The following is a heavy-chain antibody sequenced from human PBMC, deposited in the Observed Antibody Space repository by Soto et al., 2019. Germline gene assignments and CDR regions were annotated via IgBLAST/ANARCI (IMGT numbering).Heavy chain of an antibody. CDR2: IWYDGSTK. Sequence: GGSLRLSYAASGFMLRSYAMPWVRQAPGKGLEWVAGIWYDGSTKYYGDSVKGRYSTSRDDAKNMLDLQMNSLRAEDTAVYYCARVASSSSWHIPLLDQWGQGTLVTVSS. CDR3: ARVASSSSWHIPLLDQ. CDR1: GFMLRSYA. J-gene: IGHJ1*01. D-gene: IGHD6-13*01. V-gene: IGHV3-33*01.